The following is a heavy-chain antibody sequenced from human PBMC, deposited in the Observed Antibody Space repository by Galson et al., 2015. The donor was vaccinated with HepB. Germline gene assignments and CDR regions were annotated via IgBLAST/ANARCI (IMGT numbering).Heavy chain of an antibody. J-gene: IGHJ6*02. CDR3: ARGGGGMVIAGTYYYGLDV. CDR2: IKQDGSEE. Sequence: SLRLSCAASGFAFNSYWMTWARQAPGKGLEWVTNIKQDGSEENYVDSVKGRFTISRDNAKKSLYLQMNSLRAEDTAVYFCARGGGGMVIAGTYYYGLDVWGQGTTVTVSS. V-gene: IGHV3-7*03. CDR1: GFAFNSYW. D-gene: IGHD1-7*01.